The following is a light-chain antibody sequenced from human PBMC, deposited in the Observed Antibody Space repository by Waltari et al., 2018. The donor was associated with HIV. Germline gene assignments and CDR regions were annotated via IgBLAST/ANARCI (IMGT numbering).Light chain of an antibody. V-gene: IGKV1-9*01. CDR2: DAS. CDR3: QQLHTFPLT. Sequence: DIQLTQSPSFLSASVGDRVTVACRASQAISDFLAWYQQKPGTAPRLLIYDASTLYSGVPSRFRGSGSGTEFTLTISSLQPEDFASYYCQQLHTFPLTFGGGTKV. CDR1: QAISDF. J-gene: IGKJ4*01.